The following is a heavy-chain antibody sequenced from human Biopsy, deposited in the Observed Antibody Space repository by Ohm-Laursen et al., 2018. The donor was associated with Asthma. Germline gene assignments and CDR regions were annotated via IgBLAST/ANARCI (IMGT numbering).Heavy chain of an antibody. CDR2: ISGSGDST. V-gene: IGHV3-23*01. J-gene: IGHJ4*02. Sequence: GSLRLSCSASGFTFSRYDMSWVRQAPGKGLEWVSAISGSGDSTYYADSVKGRFTISRDNSKNTLYLQMNSLRAEDTAVYYCASDLGGYYYDSSGYSSDYWGQGTLVTVSS. CDR3: ASDLGGYYYDSSGYSSDY. CDR1: GFTFSRYD. D-gene: IGHD3-22*01.